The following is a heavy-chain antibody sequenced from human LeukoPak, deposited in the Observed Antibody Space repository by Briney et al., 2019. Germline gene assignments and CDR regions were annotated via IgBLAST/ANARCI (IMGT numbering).Heavy chain of an antibody. V-gene: IGHV1-18*01. D-gene: IGHD3-22*01. CDR3: ARGRRYDSSGYRPEIDY. Sequence: ASVKVSCKASGYTFTSYGISWVRQAPGQGLEWMGWISAYNDNTNYAQKIQGRVTMNTETSTSTGYMELRSLRSDDTAVYYCARGRRYDSSGYRPEIDYWGQGTLVTVSS. J-gene: IGHJ4*02. CDR2: ISAYNDNT. CDR1: GYTFTSYG.